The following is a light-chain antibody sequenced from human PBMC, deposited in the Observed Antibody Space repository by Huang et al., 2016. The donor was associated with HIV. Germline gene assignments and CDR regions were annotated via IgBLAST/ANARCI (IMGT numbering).Light chain of an antibody. CDR1: QSVSSN. V-gene: IGKV3-15*01. Sequence: EIVMTQSPATLSVSPGERATLSCRASQSVSSNLAWYQQNPGQSPRLLISGASTRATGIPARFSGSGSGTEFTLTISSLQSEDFAVYYCQQYNNWPGTFGQGTKVEIK. CDR3: QQYNNWPGT. CDR2: GAS. J-gene: IGKJ1*01.